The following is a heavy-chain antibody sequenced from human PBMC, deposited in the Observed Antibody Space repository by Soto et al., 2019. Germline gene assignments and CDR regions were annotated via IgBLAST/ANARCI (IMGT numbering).Heavy chain of an antibody. CDR3: SADHPHTAIGWPV. CDR2: ILVASGRT. J-gene: IGHJ6*02. CDR1: GFDFGSFG. Sequence: SVKVSCKASGFDFGSFGIQFLRQTRGRGLEWIGWILVASGRTNYARQFQGRVAFSRDMSSTTAYMDLYDLKSDDTAVYFCSADHPHTAIGWPVWGQGTTVTVSS. V-gene: IGHV1-58*02.